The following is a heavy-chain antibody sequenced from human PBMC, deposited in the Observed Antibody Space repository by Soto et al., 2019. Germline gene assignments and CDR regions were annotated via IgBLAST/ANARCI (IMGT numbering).Heavy chain of an antibody. J-gene: IGHJ5*02. CDR2: IYPDEFDS. CDR1: GYNFNTFW. CDR3: VRHSAAGSEYNWFVP. Sequence: PGESLKISCKGFGYNFNTFWIAWVRQVPGKGLEWIGIIYPDEFDSRYSPSFQGQVTISADKSISTAYLQWSSLKASDTAMYYCVRHSAAGSEYNWFVPWGQGTLVNVSS. V-gene: IGHV5-51*01. D-gene: IGHD6-13*01.